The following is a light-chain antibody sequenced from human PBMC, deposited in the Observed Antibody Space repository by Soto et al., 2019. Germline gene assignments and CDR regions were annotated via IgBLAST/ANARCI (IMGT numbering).Light chain of an antibody. CDR2: AAS. CDR3: QQYYSYPHT. V-gene: IGKV1-8*01. CDR1: QGISSY. J-gene: IGKJ1*01. Sequence: AIRMTQSPSSFSASTGDRVTITCQASQGISSYLAWYQQKPGKAPKLLIYAASTLQSGVPSRFSGSGSGTDFTVTISCLQSEDFATYYCQQYYSYPHTFGQGTKVEIK.